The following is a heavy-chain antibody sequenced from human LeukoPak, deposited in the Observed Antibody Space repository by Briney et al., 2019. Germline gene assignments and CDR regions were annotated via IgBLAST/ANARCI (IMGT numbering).Heavy chain of an antibody. V-gene: IGHV1-2*02. D-gene: IGHD3-16*01. CDR3: AMAGGGIDY. CDR1: GYSFTGYY. J-gene: IGHJ4*02. Sequence: ASVKVSCKASGYSFTGYYVHWVRQAPGQGLEWMGWINPNSGGTNYAQKFQGRVTMTRDTSISTAYMELSSLTSDDTAVYYCAMAGGGIDYWGQGTLVTVSS. CDR2: INPNSGGT.